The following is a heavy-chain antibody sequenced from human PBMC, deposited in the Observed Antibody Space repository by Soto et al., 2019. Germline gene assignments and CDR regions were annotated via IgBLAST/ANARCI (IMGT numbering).Heavy chain of an antibody. V-gene: IGHV4-38-2*01. J-gene: IGHJ5*02. CDR3: VRFGRESGTCYSWIDP. CDR1: GSSVTTDFY. D-gene: IGHD1-26*01. CDR2: INHSGDT. Sequence: PWETLSLTFVVSGSSVTTDFYWGWIRQSPGKGLEWIGSINHSGDTYYNPSLRSRLTISIDTSKNHFSLVLISMTAADTAIYYGVRFGRESGTCYSWIDPWGQGSMVTVSS.